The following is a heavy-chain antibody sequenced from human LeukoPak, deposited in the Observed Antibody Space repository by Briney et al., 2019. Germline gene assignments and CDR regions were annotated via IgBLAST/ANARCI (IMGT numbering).Heavy chain of an antibody. Sequence: PGASLRLSCAASGFTFSSYAMSWVRQAPGKGLEWVSAISGSGGSTYYADSVKGRFTISRDNSKNTLYLQMNSLRAEDTAVYYCAKDPHHGYYYGMDGWGQGTTVTVSS. CDR2: ISGSGGST. D-gene: IGHD1-14*01. J-gene: IGHJ6*02. V-gene: IGHV3-23*01. CDR1: GFTFSSYA. CDR3: AKDPHHGYYYGMDG.